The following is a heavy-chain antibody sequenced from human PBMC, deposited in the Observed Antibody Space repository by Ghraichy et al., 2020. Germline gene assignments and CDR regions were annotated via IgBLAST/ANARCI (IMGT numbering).Heavy chain of an antibody. Sequence: GSLRLSCTVSGGSISTSAYHWGCIRSPPGKGLEWIGSIHYSGSTYYNPSLESRVTTSVDTSKNQFSLKLTSVTAADTAVYYCARQQGYYDILSPFDPWGQGTLVTVSS. D-gene: IGHD3-9*01. CDR3: ARQQGYYDILSPFDP. J-gene: IGHJ5*02. CDR1: GGSISTSAYH. CDR2: IHYSGST. V-gene: IGHV4-39*01.